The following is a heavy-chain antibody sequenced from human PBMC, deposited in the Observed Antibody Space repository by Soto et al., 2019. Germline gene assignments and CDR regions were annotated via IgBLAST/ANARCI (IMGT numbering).Heavy chain of an antibody. CDR3: AGGVSIVVATRRLMDV. Sequence: QVQLQESGPTLVKPSETLSLTCTVSGGSIRSYCWTWIRQPPGEGLEWIGCICNSGTTNYNPSLKSRVAISIYTQKNQFSLQLSSVSVADTDFYYCAGGVSIVVATRRLMDVWGKGTTVTFSS. J-gene: IGHJ6*03. V-gene: IGHV4-59*03. CDR2: ICNSGTT. CDR1: GGSIRSYC. D-gene: IGHD3-22*01.